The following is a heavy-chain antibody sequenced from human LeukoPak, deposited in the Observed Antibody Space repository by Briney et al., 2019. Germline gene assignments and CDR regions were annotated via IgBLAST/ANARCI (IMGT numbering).Heavy chain of an antibody. J-gene: IGHJ4*02. CDR1: GFPFSSYA. V-gene: IGHV3-23*01. Sequence: PGGSLRLSCAASGFPFSSYAMSWVRQAPGRGLEWVSAISGSGVSTYYADSVKGRFTISKDIFQNPLYLHMNGLRADDTAVYYCAKAPANYVDTAMGTFDYWGQGTLVTVSS. CDR2: ISGSGVST. D-gene: IGHD5-18*01. CDR3: AKAPANYVDTAMGTFDY.